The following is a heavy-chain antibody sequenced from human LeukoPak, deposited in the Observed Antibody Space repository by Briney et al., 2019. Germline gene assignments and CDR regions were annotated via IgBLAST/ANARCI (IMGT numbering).Heavy chain of an antibody. CDR1: GGSISSSSYY. CDR3: ARASFSGSYYGDFDY. D-gene: IGHD1-26*01. CDR2: IYYSGST. Sequence: SSETLSLTCTVSGGSISSSSYYWGWIRRPPGKGLEWIGSIYYSGSTYYNPSLKSRVTVSVDTSKNHLSLKLSSVTAADTAVYYCARASFSGSYYGDFDYWGQGTLVTVSS. J-gene: IGHJ4*02. V-gene: IGHV4-39*07.